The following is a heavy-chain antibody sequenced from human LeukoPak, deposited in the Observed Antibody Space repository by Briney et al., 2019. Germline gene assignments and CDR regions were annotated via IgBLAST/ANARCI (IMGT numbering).Heavy chain of an antibody. CDR1: GGSFSGYY. CDR3: AKRRVAPRGYSYGYFDY. CDR2: INHSGST. D-gene: IGHD5-18*01. V-gene: IGHV4-34*01. J-gene: IGHJ4*02. Sequence: SETLSLTCAVYGGSFSGYYWSWLRQPPGKGLEWIGEINHSGSTNYNPSLTSRVTISVDTSKTPFSLKLSSVTTPTPPVNYCAKRRVAPRGYSYGYFDYSGQGTLVTVSS.